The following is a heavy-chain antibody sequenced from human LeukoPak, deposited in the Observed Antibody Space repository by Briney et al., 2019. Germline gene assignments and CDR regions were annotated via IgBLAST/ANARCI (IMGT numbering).Heavy chain of an antibody. Sequence: ASVKVSCKASGYTFTGYYMHWVRQAPGQGLEWMGWINPNSGGTNYAQKFQGRVTMTRDTSISTAYMELSRLRSDDTAVYYCARDPSAITIFGVANYYMDVWGKGTTVTVSS. CDR1: GYTFTGYY. CDR2: INPNSGGT. V-gene: IGHV1-2*02. CDR3: ARDPSAITIFGVANYYMDV. D-gene: IGHD3-3*01. J-gene: IGHJ6*03.